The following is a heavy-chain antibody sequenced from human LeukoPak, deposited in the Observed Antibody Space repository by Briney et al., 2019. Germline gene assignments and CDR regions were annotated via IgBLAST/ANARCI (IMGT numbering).Heavy chain of an antibody. J-gene: IGHJ4*02. CDR3: ARQKQSRRPLVIIPYFHYFEY. CDR1: GGSISSYY. V-gene: IGHV4-34*01. CDR2: INHSGST. Sequence: PSETLSLTCTVSGGSISSYYWSWIRQPPGKGLEWIGEINHSGSTKYNPSLKSRVTISVDTSKNQFSLKLSSVTAADTAVYYCARQKQSRRPLVIIPYFHYFEYWGRGTLVTVSS. D-gene: IGHD3-9*01.